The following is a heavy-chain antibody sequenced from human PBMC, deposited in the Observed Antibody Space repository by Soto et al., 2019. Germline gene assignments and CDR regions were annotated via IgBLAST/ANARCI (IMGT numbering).Heavy chain of an antibody. CDR1: GFTFSSYQ. J-gene: IGHJ4*02. V-gene: IGHV3-48*03. CDR3: AKDGCASTSCYCNG. CDR2: IGSGGSTR. Sequence: GGSLRLSCATSGFTFSSYQMNWVRQAPGKGLEWVSYIGSGGSTRYYADSLKGRLTISRDNAKNSLYLQMNSLRAEDTAVYYCAKDGCASTSCYCNGRGQGILVTV. D-gene: IGHD2-2*01.